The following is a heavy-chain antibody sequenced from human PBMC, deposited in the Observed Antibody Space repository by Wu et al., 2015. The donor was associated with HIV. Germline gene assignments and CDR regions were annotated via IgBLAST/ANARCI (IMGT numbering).Heavy chain of an antibody. D-gene: IGHD1-14*01. V-gene: IGHV1-8*03. J-gene: IGHJ4*02. CDR2: MNPNSGNT. CDR1: GYTFTTYD. CDR3: ARGVKKNRYLPHFDY. Sequence: QVQLVQSGAEVKKPGASVKVSCKASGYTFTTYDINWVRQATGQGLEWMGWMNPNSGNTGYAQNFQGRVTITRNTSISTAYMEVSSLRSEDTALYYCARGVKKNRYLPHFDYWGQGTLVTVSS.